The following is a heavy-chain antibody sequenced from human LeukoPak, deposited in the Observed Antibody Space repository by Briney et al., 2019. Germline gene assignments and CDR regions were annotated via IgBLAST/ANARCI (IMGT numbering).Heavy chain of an antibody. CDR3: AKDQRARDGYNS. CDR1: GGTFSSYA. J-gene: IGHJ4*02. V-gene: IGHV1-69*13. D-gene: IGHD5-24*01. CDR2: IIPIFGTA. Sequence: GASVKVSCKASGGTFSSYAISWVRQAPGQGLEWMGGIIPIFGTANYAQKFQGRVTITADESTSTAYMELSSLRSEDTAVYYCAKDQRARDGYNSWGQGTLVTVSS.